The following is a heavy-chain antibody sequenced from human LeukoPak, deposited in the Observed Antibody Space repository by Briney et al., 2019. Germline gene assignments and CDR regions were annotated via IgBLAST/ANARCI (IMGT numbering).Heavy chain of an antibody. D-gene: IGHD7-27*01. CDR3: ARAPGVAEVGRLDL. CDR1: GGSISSGDSH. J-gene: IGHJ2*01. CDR2: ILYSGNI. Sequence: SQTLSLTCTVSGGSISSGDSHWSWIRQSPGKGLEWIGYILYSGNIYYNPSLQSRLSISLDMSKNQFSLKLSSVTAADTAVYYCARAPGVAEVGRLDLSGRGTLVTVSS. V-gene: IGHV4-30-4*01.